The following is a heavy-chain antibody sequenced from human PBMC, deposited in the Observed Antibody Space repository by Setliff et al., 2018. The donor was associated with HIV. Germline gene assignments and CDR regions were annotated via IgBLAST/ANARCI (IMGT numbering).Heavy chain of an antibody. CDR2: INAGNGNA. J-gene: IGHJ1*01. Sequence: ASVKVSCKASGYTFTNFALHWVRQAPGQRLEWMGWINAGNGNAKYSQKFQGRVTITRDTSASTAYMELSSLTSEDTAVYYCARVACSGGSCYSYFQHWGQGTLVTVSS. D-gene: IGHD2-15*01. CDR3: ARVACSGGSCYSYFQH. V-gene: IGHV1-3*01. CDR1: GYTFTNFA.